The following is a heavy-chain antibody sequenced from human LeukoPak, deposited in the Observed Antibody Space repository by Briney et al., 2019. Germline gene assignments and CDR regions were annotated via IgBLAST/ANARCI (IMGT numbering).Heavy chain of an antibody. CDR2: IIPIFGTA. CDR1: GYTFTNYA. Sequence: SVKVSCKASGYTFTNYAISWVRQAPGQGLEWMGGIIPIFGTANYAQKFQGRVTITADESTSTAYMELSSLKSEDTAVYYCARGPGSSGWSVWFDPWGQGTLVTVSS. CDR3: ARGPGSSGWSVWFDP. V-gene: IGHV1-69*13. J-gene: IGHJ5*02. D-gene: IGHD6-19*01.